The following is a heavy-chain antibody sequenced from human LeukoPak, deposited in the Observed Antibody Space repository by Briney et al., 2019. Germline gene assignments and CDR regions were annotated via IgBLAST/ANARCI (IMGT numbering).Heavy chain of an antibody. Sequence: GASVKVSCKASGYTFTGYYMHWVRQAPGQGLEWMGWINPNSGGTIYAQKFQGRVTMTRDTSISTAYMELSRLRSDDTAVYCCARGKRARWLQAYYFDYWGQGTLVTVSS. V-gene: IGHV1-2*02. J-gene: IGHJ4*02. CDR2: INPNSGGT. D-gene: IGHD5-24*01. CDR1: GYTFTGYY. CDR3: ARGKRARWLQAYYFDY.